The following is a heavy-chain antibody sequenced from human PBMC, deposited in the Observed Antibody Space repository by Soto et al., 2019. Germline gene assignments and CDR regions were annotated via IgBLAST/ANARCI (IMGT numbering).Heavy chain of an antibody. D-gene: IGHD3-22*01. CDR3: ARSPPGGYHYYYGLDV. CDR2: IGTAGDT. V-gene: IGHV3-13*04. CDR1: GFTFNSYS. J-gene: IGHJ6*02. Sequence: PGESLKISCAVSGFTFNSYSMNWVRQAPGKGLEWVSAIGTAGDTYYPGSVKGRFTISRENAKNSLYLQMNSLRAGDTAVYYCARSPPGGYHYYYGLDVWGQGATVTVSS.